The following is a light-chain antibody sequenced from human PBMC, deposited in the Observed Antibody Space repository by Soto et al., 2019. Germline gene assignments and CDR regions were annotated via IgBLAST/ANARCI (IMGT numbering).Light chain of an antibody. CDR2: DAS. J-gene: IGKJ2*01. V-gene: IGKV1-5*01. Sequence: DIQMTQSPSTLSASVGDGVTITCRPSQNSSVWLAWYQQRPGKAPKFLMYDASSLETGVPSRFSGSGSGTEFTLTSRSLQPDDSATYYCPQYDSSSPTFGQGTKLEIK. CDR1: QNSSVW. CDR3: PQYDSSSPT.